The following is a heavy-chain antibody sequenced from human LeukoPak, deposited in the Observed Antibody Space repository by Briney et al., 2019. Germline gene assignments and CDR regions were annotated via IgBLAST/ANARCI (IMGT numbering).Heavy chain of an antibody. CDR3: AGDHDAFDV. D-gene: IGHD3-10*01. CDR1: GYTFTGFY. Sequence: ASVKVSCKASGYTFTGFYMHWVRQAPGQGLEWTGWINPNSGDTIYAQKFQGRVTMTRDTSISTAYMELSRLRSDDTAVYYCAGDHDAFDVWGQGTMVTVSS. V-gene: IGHV1-2*02. J-gene: IGHJ3*01. CDR2: INPNSGDT.